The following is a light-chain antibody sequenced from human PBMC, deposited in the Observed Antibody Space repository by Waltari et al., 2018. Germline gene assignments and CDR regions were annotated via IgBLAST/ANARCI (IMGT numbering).Light chain of an antibody. CDR1: KIGSKR. Sequence: SFVLTQPPSVSVAPGKTARITCGGNKIGSKRVQWYQQKPGQAPVLVIYYDNDRPSGIPERFSGSNSGNTATLTITRVEAGDEAAYYCQLWDSSSDHVLFGGGTKLTVL. V-gene: IGLV3-21*04. CDR3: QLWDSSSDHVL. J-gene: IGLJ2*01. CDR2: YDN.